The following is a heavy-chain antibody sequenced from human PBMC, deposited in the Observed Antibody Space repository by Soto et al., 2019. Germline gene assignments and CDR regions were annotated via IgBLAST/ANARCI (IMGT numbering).Heavy chain of an antibody. D-gene: IGHD6-19*01. J-gene: IGHJ5*02. CDR1: GYTFTSYA. CDR3: ARGVAGPLHWFAP. Sequence: ASVNVSCKASGYTFTSYAMHWVRQAPGQRLEWMGWINAGNGNTKYSQKFQGRVTITRDTSASTAYMELSSLRSEDTAVYYCARGVAGPLHWFAPWGQGTLVTVSS. V-gene: IGHV1-3*01. CDR2: INAGNGNT.